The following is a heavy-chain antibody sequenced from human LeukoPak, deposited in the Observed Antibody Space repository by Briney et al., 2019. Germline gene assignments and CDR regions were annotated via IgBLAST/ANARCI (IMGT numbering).Heavy chain of an antibody. CDR1: GFTFSDTW. V-gene: IGHV3-74*01. Sequence: GGSLRLSCAASGFTFSDTWMHWVRQAPGEGLVWVSRIRSDGSDTRYAESVKGRFTISRDNAKNTLYLQMNSLRAEDTAVYYCARDWFHAIDYWGQGTLVTVPS. J-gene: IGHJ4*02. CDR2: IRSDGSDT. D-gene: IGHD2/OR15-2a*01. CDR3: ARDWFHAIDY.